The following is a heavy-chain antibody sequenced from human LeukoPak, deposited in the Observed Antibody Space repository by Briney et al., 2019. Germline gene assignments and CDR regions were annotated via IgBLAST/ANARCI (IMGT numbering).Heavy chain of an antibody. CDR1: GGSFSGYY. CDR3: ASRQSVVVPAAYFDY. J-gene: IGHJ4*02. V-gene: IGHV4-34*01. D-gene: IGHD2-2*01. CDR2: INQSGST. Sequence: PSETLSLTCAVYGGSFSGYYWSWIRQPPGKGLEWVGEINQSGSTSYNPSLKSRVTISVDTSKNQFSLKLSSVTAADTAVYYCASRQSVVVPAAYFDYWGQGTLVTVSS.